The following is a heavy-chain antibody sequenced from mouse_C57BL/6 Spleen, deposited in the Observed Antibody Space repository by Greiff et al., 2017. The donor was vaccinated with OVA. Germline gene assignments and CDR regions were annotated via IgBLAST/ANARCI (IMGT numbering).Heavy chain of an antibody. Sequence: VQLQQSGAELMKPGASVKLSCKATGYTFTGYWIEWVKQRPGHGLEWIGEILPGSGSTNYNEKFKGKATFTEDTSSNTAYMQLSSLTTEDSAIYYCASEGWLRRGYFDVWGTGTTVTVSS. V-gene: IGHV1-9*01. CDR3: ASEGWLRRGYFDV. CDR1: GYTFTGYW. CDR2: ILPGSGST. J-gene: IGHJ1*03. D-gene: IGHD2-2*01.